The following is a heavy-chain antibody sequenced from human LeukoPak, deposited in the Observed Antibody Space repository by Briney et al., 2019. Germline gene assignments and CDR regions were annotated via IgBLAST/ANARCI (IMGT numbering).Heavy chain of an antibody. CDR2: IYYSGST. Sequence: SDTLSLTCTVSGGSISSGSYYWGWIRQTPGKGLEWIRSIYYSGSTYYNPSLKSRVTISVDMSKNQFSLKLSSVTAADTAVYYCARASHDYGDYSHFDYWGQGTLVTVSS. CDR3: ARASHDYGDYSHFDY. CDR1: GGSISSGSYY. J-gene: IGHJ4*02. V-gene: IGHV4-39*07. D-gene: IGHD4-17*01.